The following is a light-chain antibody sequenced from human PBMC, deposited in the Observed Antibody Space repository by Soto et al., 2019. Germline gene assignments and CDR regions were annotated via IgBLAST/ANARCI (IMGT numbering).Light chain of an antibody. CDR2: DAS. J-gene: IGKJ4*01. Sequence: DIQMTQSPSSLSASVGDRVTITCQASQDISNYLNWYQQKPGKVPKLLIYDASNLETGVPSRFSGSGSGTDFTFTISSLQPEDIATYSCQQYDNLPLTFGGGTKVEIK. CDR1: QDISNY. CDR3: QQYDNLPLT. V-gene: IGKV1-33*01.